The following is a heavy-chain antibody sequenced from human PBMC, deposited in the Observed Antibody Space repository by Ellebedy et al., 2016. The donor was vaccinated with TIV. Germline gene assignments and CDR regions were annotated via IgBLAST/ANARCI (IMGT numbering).Heavy chain of an antibody. CDR2: ISVYNGNT. D-gene: IGHD2-8*01. J-gene: IGHJ4*02. CDR1: GYTFSIFG. CDR3: ARDLRGSLKGGY. Sequence: AASVKVFCKASGYTFSIFGFSWVRQAPGQGLEWMGWISVYNGNTRYSQKFQGRVNMTTDTSTTTVYMELRSLRSDDTAVYYCARDLRGSLKGGYWGQGTLVTVSS. V-gene: IGHV1-18*04.